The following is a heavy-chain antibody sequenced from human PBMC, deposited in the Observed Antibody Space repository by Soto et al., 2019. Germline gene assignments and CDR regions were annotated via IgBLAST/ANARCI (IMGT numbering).Heavy chain of an antibody. D-gene: IGHD6-19*01. V-gene: IGHV1-69*01. Sequence: QVQLVQSGAEVKKPGSSVKVSCKASGGTFSSYAISWVRQAPGQGLEWMGGIIPIFGTANYAQKFQGRVTITADESTSTAYMELRSLRSEDTAMYYCARAGPPADSSGWYFVYWGQGTLVTVSS. J-gene: IGHJ4*02. CDR1: GGTFSSYA. CDR3: ARAGPPADSSGWYFVY. CDR2: IIPIFGTA.